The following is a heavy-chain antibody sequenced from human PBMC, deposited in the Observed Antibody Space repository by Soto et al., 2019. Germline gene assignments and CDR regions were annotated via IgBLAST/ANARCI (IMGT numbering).Heavy chain of an antibody. Sequence: SETLSLTCTVSGGSISSGDYYWSWIRQLPGKDLEWIAYIYYNGNTYYTPSLKSRATISLDTSRNQFSLKLSSVTAADTAVYYCARATRGPSSGYYQLDYWGQGTLVTVSS. J-gene: IGHJ4*02. V-gene: IGHV4-31*03. D-gene: IGHD3-22*01. CDR1: GGSISSGDYY. CDR3: ARATRGPSSGYYQLDY. CDR2: IYYNGNT.